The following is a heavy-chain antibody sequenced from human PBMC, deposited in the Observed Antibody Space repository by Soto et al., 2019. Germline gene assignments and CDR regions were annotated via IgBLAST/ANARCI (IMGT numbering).Heavy chain of an antibody. J-gene: IGHJ6*02. V-gene: IGHV4-61*08. CDR3: ARARYQLLHPYYYGMDV. D-gene: IGHD2-2*01. Sequence: SETLSLTCTVSGGSISSGGYYWSWIRQQPGKGLEWIGYIHYSGSTNSNPSLKSRVTISVDTSRNQVSLKLSSVTAADSAVYFCARARYQLLHPYYYGMDVWGQGTTVTVSS. CDR1: GGSISSGGYY. CDR2: IHYSGST.